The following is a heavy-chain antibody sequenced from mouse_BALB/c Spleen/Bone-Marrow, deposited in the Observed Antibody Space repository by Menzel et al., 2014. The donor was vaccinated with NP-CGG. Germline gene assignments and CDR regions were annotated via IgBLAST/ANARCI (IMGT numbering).Heavy chain of an antibody. J-gene: IGHJ2*01. V-gene: IGHV6-3*01. CDR2: IRLKSDNYAT. Sequence: EVQLVESGGGLVQPGGSMKLSCVASGFTFSSYWMSWVRQSPEKGLEWVAEIRLKSDNYATHYAESVKGKFTISRDDSKSRLYLQMNSLRAEDTGIYYCTDLGTDYWGQGTTLTVPS. CDR1: GFTFSSYW. CDR3: TDLGTDY. D-gene: IGHD4-1*01.